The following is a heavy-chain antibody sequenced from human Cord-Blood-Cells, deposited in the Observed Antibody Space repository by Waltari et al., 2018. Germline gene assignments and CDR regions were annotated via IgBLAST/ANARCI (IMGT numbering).Heavy chain of an antibody. CDR3: ARGGYCSGGSCYEDY. V-gene: IGHV1-69*01. D-gene: IGHD2-15*01. Sequence: QVQLVQSGAEVKKPGSSVKVSCKASGGTFSSYAISWVRQAPGQGLEWRGGIIPIFGTANNAQKFQGRVTITAEESTSTAYMELSSLRSEDTAVYYCARGGYCSGGSCYEDYWGQGTLVTVSS. CDR1: GGTFSSYA. CDR2: IIPIFGTA. J-gene: IGHJ4*02.